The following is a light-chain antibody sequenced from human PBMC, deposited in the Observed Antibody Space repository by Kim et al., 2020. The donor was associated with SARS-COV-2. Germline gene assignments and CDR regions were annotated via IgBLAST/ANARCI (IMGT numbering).Light chain of an antibody. J-gene: IGKJ1*01. V-gene: IGKV1-5*03. CDR2: QAS. CDR1: QSVDGW. CDR3: KQYETYWT. Sequence: DIQMTQSPSTLSAFVGDRVTMTCRASQSVDGWLAWYQQKPGKAPRLLIYQASKLASGVPSRFSVSGSGTDFTLTVSNLQSDDSAVYYCKQYETYWTFGPGTKVDIK.